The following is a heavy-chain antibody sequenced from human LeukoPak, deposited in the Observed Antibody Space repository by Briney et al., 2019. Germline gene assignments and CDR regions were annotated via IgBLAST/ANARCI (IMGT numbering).Heavy chain of an antibody. V-gene: IGHV1-8*01. CDR2: MNPNSGNT. D-gene: IGHD4-17*01. CDR1: GYTFTSYE. J-gene: IGHJ6*03. Sequence: ASVKVSCKASGYTFTSYEINWVRQATGQGLEWMGWMNPNSGNTGYAQKFQGRVTMTRNTSISTAYMELSSLRSEDTAVYYCARDKPAVTTWGDKVYYYYYMDVWGKGTTVTISS. CDR3: ARDKPAVTTWGDKVYYYYYMDV.